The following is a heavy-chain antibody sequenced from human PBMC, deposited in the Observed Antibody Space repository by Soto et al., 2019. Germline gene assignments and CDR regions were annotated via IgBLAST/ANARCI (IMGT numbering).Heavy chain of an antibody. V-gene: IGHV4-34*01. CDR2: INHSGSA. CDR3: ARGLITGSHYSGGWYYFDS. D-gene: IGHD6-19*01. Sequence: QVQLQQSGAGLLKPSETLSLTCAVYGESFSGHIWTWIRQTPGKGLQWIGQINHSGSASYNPSLKSRVTISVHTSNSQSPLELSSVTAADTAVYYCARGLITGSHYSGGWYYFDSWGQGTQVTVSS. J-gene: IGHJ4*02. CDR1: GESFSGHI.